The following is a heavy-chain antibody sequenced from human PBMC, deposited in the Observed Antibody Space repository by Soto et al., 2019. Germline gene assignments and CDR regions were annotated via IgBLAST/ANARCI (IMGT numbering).Heavy chain of an antibody. D-gene: IGHD5-18*01. CDR2: ISSSSYTI. J-gene: IGHJ3*01. V-gene: IGHV3-48*02. CDR1: GFTFSSYS. CDR3: AKVFGYSYGYDAFDL. Sequence: GGSLRLSCAASGFTFSSYSMNWFRQAPGKGLEWVSYISSSSYTIYYADSVKGRFTISRDSAKNSLYLQMNSLRDEDTAVYYCAKVFGYSYGYDAFDLWCQGTMVTVSS.